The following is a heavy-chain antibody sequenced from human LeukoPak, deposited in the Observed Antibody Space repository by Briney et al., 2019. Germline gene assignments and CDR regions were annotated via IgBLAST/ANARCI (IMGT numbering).Heavy chain of an antibody. Sequence: PGGSLRLSCAASGFTFSSYAMSWVRQAPGKGLEWVSAISGSGGSTYYADSVKGRFTISRDNSKNTLYLQMNSLRAEDTAVYYCAKPQGDFWRGYYRRWGQGTLVTVSS. V-gene: IGHV3-23*01. CDR1: GFTFSSYA. CDR3: AKPQGDFWRGYYRR. D-gene: IGHD3-3*01. J-gene: IGHJ4*02. CDR2: ISGSGGST.